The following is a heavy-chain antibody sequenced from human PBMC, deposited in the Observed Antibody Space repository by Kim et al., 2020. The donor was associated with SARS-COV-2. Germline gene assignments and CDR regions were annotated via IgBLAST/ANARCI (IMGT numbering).Heavy chain of an antibody. J-gene: IGHJ6*02. CDR1: GFTFSSYS. CDR2: ISSSSSTI. Sequence: GGSLRLSCAASGFTFSSYSMNWVRQAPGKGLEWVSYISSSSSTIYYADSVKGRFTISRDNAKNSLYLQMNSLRAEDTAVYYCARDLTMVYYYGMDVWGQGTTVPVSS. D-gene: IGHD3-10*01. CDR3: ARDLTMVYYYGMDV. V-gene: IGHV3-48*04.